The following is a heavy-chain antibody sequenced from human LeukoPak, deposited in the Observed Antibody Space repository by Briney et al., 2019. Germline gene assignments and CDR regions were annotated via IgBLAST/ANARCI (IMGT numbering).Heavy chain of an antibody. CDR2: IYYTGST. CDR1: GASISTYY. J-gene: IGHJ3*01. Sequence: SETLSLTCTVSGASISTYYWSWIRQPPGKGLEWIGNIYYTGSTNYNPSLKSRITISVDTSKNQFSLKLSSVTAADTAVYYCARGVLSWGQGTMVTVSS. CDR3: ARGVLS. D-gene: IGHD2-15*01. V-gene: IGHV4-59*01.